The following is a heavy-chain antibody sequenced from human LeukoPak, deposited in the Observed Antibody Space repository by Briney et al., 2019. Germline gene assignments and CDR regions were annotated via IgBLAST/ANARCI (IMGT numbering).Heavy chain of an antibody. D-gene: IGHD4-17*01. CDR1: GGSISSGGYS. Sequence: SETLSLTCAVSGGSISSGGYSWSWIRQPPGKGLEWIGYIYHSGSTYYNPSLKSRVTISVDRSKNQFSLKLSSVTAADTAVYYSARFDYGDPGPHFDYWGQGTLVTVSS. J-gene: IGHJ4*02. V-gene: IGHV4-30-2*01. CDR2: IYHSGST. CDR3: ARFDYGDPGPHFDY.